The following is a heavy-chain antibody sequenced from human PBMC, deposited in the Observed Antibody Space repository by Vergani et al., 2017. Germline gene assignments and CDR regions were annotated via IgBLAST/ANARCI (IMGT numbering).Heavy chain of an antibody. D-gene: IGHD3-10*01. Sequence: QVQLEQSGAEVKKPGSSVTVSCRASGGTFGSHTISWVRQAPGQGLEWVGRVIPHLEITTLAQHLQGRVIITADKSTGTAYMELRSLRSDDTAVYYCARLLPHVLLWFGETRVWFDPWGQGTLVTVSS. CDR1: GGTFGSHT. J-gene: IGHJ5*02. CDR3: ARLLPHVLLWFGETRVWFDP. V-gene: IGHV1-69*02. CDR2: VIPHLEIT.